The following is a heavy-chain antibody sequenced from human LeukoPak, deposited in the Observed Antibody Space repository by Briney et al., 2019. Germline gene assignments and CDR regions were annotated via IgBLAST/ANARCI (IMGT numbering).Heavy chain of an antibody. V-gene: IGHV1-2*04. CDR1: GYTFTGYY. J-gene: IGHJ4*02. Sequence: ASVKVSCKASGYTFTGYYMHWVRQAPGQGLEWMGWINPNSGGTNYAQKFQGWVTMTRDTSISTAYMELSRLRSGDTAVYYCAKSGSSWYRSRPFDYWGQGTLVTVSS. D-gene: IGHD6-13*01. CDR2: INPNSGGT. CDR3: AKSGSSWYRSRPFDY.